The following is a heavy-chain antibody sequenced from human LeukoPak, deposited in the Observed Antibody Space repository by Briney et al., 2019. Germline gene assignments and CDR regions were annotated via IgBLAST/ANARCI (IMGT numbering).Heavy chain of an antibody. Sequence: PGGSLRLSCIASGFTLGDYAMSWVRQAPGKGLEWVGFIISKIYGGTTEYAASVKGRFTISRDDSKSIAYLQMNSLKPENTAVYYCTRDRYDDYVWGSYRYYEYWGQGTPVTVSS. CDR2: IISKIYGGTT. CDR1: GFTLGDYA. D-gene: IGHD3-16*02. V-gene: IGHV3-49*04. CDR3: TRDRYDDYVWGSYRYYEY. J-gene: IGHJ4*02.